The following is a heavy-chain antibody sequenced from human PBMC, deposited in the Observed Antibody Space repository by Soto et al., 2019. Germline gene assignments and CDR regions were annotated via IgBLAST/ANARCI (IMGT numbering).Heavy chain of an antibody. J-gene: IGHJ4*02. CDR2: INHSGST. D-gene: IGHD5-12*01. CDR3: RYSGYEVSVDY. CDR1: GGSFSGYY. V-gene: IGHV4-34*01. Sequence: SETLSLTCAVYGGSFSGYYWSWIRQPPGKGLEWIGEINHSGSTNYNPSLKSRVTISVDTSKNQFSLKLSSVTAADTAVYYCRYSGYEVSVDYWGQGTLVTVSS.